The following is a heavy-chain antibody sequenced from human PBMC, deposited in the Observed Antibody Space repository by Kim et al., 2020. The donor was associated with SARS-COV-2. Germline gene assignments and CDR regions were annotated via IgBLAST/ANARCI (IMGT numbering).Heavy chain of an antibody. J-gene: IGHJ1*01. CDR1: GFTVSSNY. CDR2: IYSGDKT. Sequence: GGSLRLSCAASGFTVSSNYMRWLRQAPGKGLEWLSVIYSGDKTYYVESVKGSLTISRDNSKNTLYLQMSSMRGEDTAADYYSANEAAAGGVWGEGTLGT. V-gene: IGHV3-66*01. CDR3: SANEAAAGGV. D-gene: IGHD6-13*01.